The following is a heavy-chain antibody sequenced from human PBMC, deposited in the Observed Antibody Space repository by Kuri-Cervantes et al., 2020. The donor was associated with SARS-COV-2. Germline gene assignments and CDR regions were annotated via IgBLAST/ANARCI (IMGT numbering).Heavy chain of an antibody. CDR3: ARLNDFWSGYPYGMDV. V-gene: IGHV4-59*12. CDR2: IYYGGST. D-gene: IGHD3-3*01. J-gene: IGHJ6*02. CDR1: GGSISSYY. Sequence: GSLRLSCTVSGGSISSYYWSWTRQPPGKGLEWIGYIYYGGSTNYNPSLKSRVTISVDTSKNQFSLKLSSVTAADTAVYYCARLNDFWSGYPYGMDVWGQGTMVTVSS.